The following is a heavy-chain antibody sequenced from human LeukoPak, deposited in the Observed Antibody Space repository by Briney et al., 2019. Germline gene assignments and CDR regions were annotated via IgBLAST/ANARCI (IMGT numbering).Heavy chain of an antibody. CDR1: GGSVISGTYY. CDR3: ARERVYCSGGSCYSRSY. CDR2: IYYNGST. V-gene: IGHV4-61*01. D-gene: IGHD2-15*01. Sequence: SETLSLTCNVSGGSVISGTYYWTWIRQPPGKGLEWIGNIYYNGSTNYSPSLKSRVTISVDTSKNQFSLKLTSVTPADTAVYYCARERVYCSGGSCYSRSYWGQGTLVTVSS. J-gene: IGHJ4*02.